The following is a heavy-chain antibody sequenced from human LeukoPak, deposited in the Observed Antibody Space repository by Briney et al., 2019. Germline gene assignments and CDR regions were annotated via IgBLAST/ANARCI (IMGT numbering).Heavy chain of an antibody. CDR2: IYPGDSDT. CDR3: ARRELAAAADY. CDR1: GYSFTTYW. V-gene: IGHV5-51*01. D-gene: IGHD6-13*01. Sequence: GESLKISCKVSGYSFTTYWIGWVRQMPGKGLEWMGIIYPGDSDTKYSPSFQGQVTISADKPISTAYLQWSSLKASDTAMYYCARRELAAAADYWGQGTLVTVSS. J-gene: IGHJ4*02.